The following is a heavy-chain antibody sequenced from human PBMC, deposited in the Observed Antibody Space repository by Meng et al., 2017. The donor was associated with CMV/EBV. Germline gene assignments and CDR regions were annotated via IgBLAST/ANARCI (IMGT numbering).Heavy chain of an antibody. CDR3: ARGRVRIAARGRGNFDY. D-gene: IGHD6-6*01. V-gene: IGHV1-2*02. CDR2: INPNSGGT. CDR1: GYTFTGYY. J-gene: IGHJ4*02. Sequence: ASVMVSCKASGYTFTGYYMHWVRQAPGQGLEWMGWINPNSGGTNYAQKFQGRVTMTRDTSISTAYMELSRLRSDDTAVYYCARGRVRIAARGRGNFDYWGQGTLVTVSS.